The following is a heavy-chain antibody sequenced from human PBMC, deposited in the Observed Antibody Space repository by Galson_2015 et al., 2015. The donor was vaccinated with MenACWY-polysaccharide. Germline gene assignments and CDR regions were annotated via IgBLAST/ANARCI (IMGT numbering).Heavy chain of an antibody. Sequence: SLRLSCAASGFTFSSFWMSWVCQAPGKGPDWVANIKEDGSEKNYVDSVKGRFTISRDNAKKSLDLQMDSLRAEDTAVYYCVRGGWFTSDWGQGALVTVSS. CDR3: VRGGWFTSD. D-gene: IGHD2-2*01. V-gene: IGHV3-7*01. CDR1: GFTFSSFW. J-gene: IGHJ4*02. CDR2: IKEDGSEK.